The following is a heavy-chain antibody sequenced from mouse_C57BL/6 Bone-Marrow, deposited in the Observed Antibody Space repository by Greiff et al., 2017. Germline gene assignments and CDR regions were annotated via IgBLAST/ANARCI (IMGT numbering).Heavy chain of an antibody. D-gene: IGHD2-4*01. J-gene: IGHJ3*01. CDR1: GYSFTSYY. V-gene: IGHV1-66*01. CDR3: ASGGDYGGFAY. CDR2: ISPGSGNT. Sequence: QVQLQQSGPELVKPGASVKISCKASGYSFTSYYIHWVKQRPGQGLEWIGWISPGSGNTKYNEKFKGKATLTADTSSSTAYMQLSSLTSEDSAVYYCASGGDYGGFAYWGQGTLVTVSA.